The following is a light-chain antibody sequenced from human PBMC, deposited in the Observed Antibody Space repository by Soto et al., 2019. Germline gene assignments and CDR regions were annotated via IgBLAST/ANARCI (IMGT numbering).Light chain of an antibody. CDR2: GAS. CDR1: QNINHY. CDR3: QQSYTLPNT. Sequence: DTPMTQSPSSLSASVGDRVTITCRASQNINHYLNWYQHQPGKAPKLLIYGASSLQSGVPSIFSGGGSGTDFTLTITNLQPEDFATYYCQQSYTLPNTFGQGTNLEIK. V-gene: IGKV1-39*01. J-gene: IGKJ2*01.